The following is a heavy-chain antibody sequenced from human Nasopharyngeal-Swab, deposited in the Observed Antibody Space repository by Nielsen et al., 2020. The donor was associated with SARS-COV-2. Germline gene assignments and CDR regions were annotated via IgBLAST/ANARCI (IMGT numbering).Heavy chain of an antibody. D-gene: IGHD3-10*01. V-gene: IGHV3-23*01. CDR2: IRAGAGGT. Sequence: GESLKISCAVSGFTFSSYAMSWVRQAPGKGLEWVSAIRAGAGGTTYADSVKGRFTVSRDNSKDTLYLQMNSLRAEDTAVYYCARSPYGSEENWFDPWGQGTLVTVSS. CDR3: ARSPYGSEENWFDP. J-gene: IGHJ5*02. CDR1: GFTFSSYA.